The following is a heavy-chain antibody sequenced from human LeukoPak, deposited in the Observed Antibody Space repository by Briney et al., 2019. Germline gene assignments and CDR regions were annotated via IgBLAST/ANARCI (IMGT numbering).Heavy chain of an antibody. J-gene: IGHJ5*02. Sequence: SEXLSLTCAVYGGSFRGYYWSWIRQPPGKGLEWIGEINHGGSTTYNPSLPSRVTISVDTSKKEIPLKLTSVTAADTAVYYCASTAVAAATGFDPWGQGTLVTVSS. CDR2: INHGGST. CDR3: ASTAVAAATGFDP. CDR1: GGSFRGYY. V-gene: IGHV4-34*01. D-gene: IGHD2-15*01.